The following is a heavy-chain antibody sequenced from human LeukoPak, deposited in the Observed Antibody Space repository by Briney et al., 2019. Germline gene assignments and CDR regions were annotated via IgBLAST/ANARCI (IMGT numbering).Heavy chain of an antibody. CDR3: ARDHPGTEQLDPIYYFDY. CDR2: MNPNTGNT. CDR1: GYTFTSFD. Sequence: ASVKVSCKASGYTFTSFDINWVRQATGQGLEWMGWMNPNTGNTGYAQKFQGRVTMTRDTSISTAYMELSSLRSEDTAVYYCARDHPGTEQLDPIYYFDYWGQGTLVTVSS. D-gene: IGHD6-6*01. V-gene: IGHV1-8*01. J-gene: IGHJ4*02.